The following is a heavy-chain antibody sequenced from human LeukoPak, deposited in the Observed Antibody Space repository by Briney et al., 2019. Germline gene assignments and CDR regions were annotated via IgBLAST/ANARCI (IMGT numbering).Heavy chain of an antibody. Sequence: SETLSLTCTVSGGSISSYYWSWIRQPPGKGLEWIGYIYYSGSTNYNPSLKSRVTVSVDTSQNQFSLKVSPVTAADTAVYYCARVSRSGWYYFDYWGQGTLVTVSS. V-gene: IGHV4-59*01. CDR2: IYYSGST. CDR1: GGSISSYY. J-gene: IGHJ4*02. D-gene: IGHD6-19*01. CDR3: ARVSRSGWYYFDY.